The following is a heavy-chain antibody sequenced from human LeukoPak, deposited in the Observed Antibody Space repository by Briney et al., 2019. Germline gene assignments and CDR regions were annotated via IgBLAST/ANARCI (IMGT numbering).Heavy chain of an antibody. D-gene: IGHD1-26*01. Sequence: SETLSLTCTVSGGSISSSSYYWGCIRQPPGNGLEWSGEINHSGSTNYNPSLKSRVTISVDTSKSQFSLKLSSVTAAETAVYYCARLQSAKWGPFDDWGQGTLVTVSS. CDR2: INHSGST. CDR1: GGSISSSSYY. CDR3: ARLQSAKWGPFDD. J-gene: IGHJ4*02. V-gene: IGHV4-39*01.